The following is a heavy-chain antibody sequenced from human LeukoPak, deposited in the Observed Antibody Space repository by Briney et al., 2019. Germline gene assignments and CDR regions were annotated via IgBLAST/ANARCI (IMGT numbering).Heavy chain of an antibody. V-gene: IGHV3-23*01. CDR2: ISGSGGST. CDR3: AKIPMITFGGVIYYFDY. Sequence: PPGGSLRLSCAASGFTFSSYAMSWVRQAPGKGLEWVSAISGSGGSTYYADSVKGRFTISRDNSKNTLYLQMNSLRAEDTAVYYCAKIPMITFGGVIYYFDYWGRGTLVTVSS. CDR1: GFTFSSYA. D-gene: IGHD3-16*02. J-gene: IGHJ4*02.